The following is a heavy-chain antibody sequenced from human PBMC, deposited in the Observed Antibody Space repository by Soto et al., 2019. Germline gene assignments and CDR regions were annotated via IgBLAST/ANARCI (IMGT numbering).Heavy chain of an antibody. CDR1: GYSFTSYW. J-gene: IGHJ6*02. CDR2: IYPGDSDT. CDR3: ASTSHYYYYGMDV. Sequence: PGESLKISCKGSGYSFTSYWIGWVGQMPGKGLEWMGIIYPGDSDTRYSPSFQGQVTISADKSISTAYLQWSSLKASDTAMYYCASTSHYYYYGMDVWGQGTTVTVSS. V-gene: IGHV5-51*01.